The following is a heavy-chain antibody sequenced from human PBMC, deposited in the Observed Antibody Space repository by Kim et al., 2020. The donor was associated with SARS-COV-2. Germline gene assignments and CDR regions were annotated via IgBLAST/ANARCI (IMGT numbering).Heavy chain of an antibody. CDR1: GGSISSYY. Sequence: SETLSLTCTVSGGSISSYYWSWIRQPPGKGLEWIGYIYYSGSTNYNPSLKSRVTISVDTSKNQFSLKLSSVTAADTAVYYCARHPPSLSRYCSGGSCYSFLGWFDPWGQGTLVTVSS. J-gene: IGHJ5*02. V-gene: IGHV4-59*08. CDR2: IYYSGST. D-gene: IGHD2-15*01. CDR3: ARHPPSLSRYCSGGSCYSFLGWFDP.